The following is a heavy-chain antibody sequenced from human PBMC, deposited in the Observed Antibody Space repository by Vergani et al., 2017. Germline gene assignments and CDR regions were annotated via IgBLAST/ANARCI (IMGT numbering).Heavy chain of an antibody. V-gene: IGHV3-30*02. CDR3: AKEGGGYCSGGTCYPEY. CDR1: GFTFTSSG. CDR2: IRSDESRR. Sequence: QVQLVESGGGVVQPGGSLRLSCAASGFTFTSSGMHWVRQAPGKGLEWVASIRSDESRRYYGDSMEGPFTISRDNSKNTLYLQMKSLRPEDTAVYYCAKEGGGYCSGGTCYPEYWGQGTLVIVSS. D-gene: IGHD2-15*01. J-gene: IGHJ4*02.